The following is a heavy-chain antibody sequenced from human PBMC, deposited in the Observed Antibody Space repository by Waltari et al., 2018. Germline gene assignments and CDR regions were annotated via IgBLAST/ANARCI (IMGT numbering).Heavy chain of an antibody. D-gene: IGHD6-13*01. V-gene: IGHV3-48*04. CDR1: GFTFSSYS. CDR2: ISSSSSTI. CDR3: ARDPPSYSSSWRDAFDI. J-gene: IGHJ3*02. Sequence: EVQLVESGGGLVQPGGSLRLSCAASGFTFSSYSMNWVRQAPGKGLEWVSYISSSSSTIYYADSVKGRFTISRDNAKNSLYLQMNSLRAEDTAVYYCARDPPSYSSSWRDAFDIWGQGTMVTVSS.